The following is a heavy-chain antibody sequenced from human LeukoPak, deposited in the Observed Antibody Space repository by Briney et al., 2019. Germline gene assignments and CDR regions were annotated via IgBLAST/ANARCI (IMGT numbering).Heavy chain of an antibody. CDR1: GGTFSTDA. Sequence: ASVKVSCKASGGTFSTDAINWIRQAPGQGLEWMGGFIPRFGTTFYAQKFQGRVALVADKSTNAAFMEVSSLTSDDTAVYYCARQHCAGGTCYDDRGFFDFWGQGTLVTVSS. CDR3: ARQHCAGGTCYDDRGFFDF. J-gene: IGHJ4*02. CDR2: FIPRFGTT. V-gene: IGHV1-69*06. D-gene: IGHD2-15*01.